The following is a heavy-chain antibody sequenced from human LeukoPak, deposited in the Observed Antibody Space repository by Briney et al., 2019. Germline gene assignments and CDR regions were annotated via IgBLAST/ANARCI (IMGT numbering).Heavy chain of an antibody. J-gene: IGHJ4*02. CDR2: ISGSGDTT. Sequence: PGGSLRLSCTASGFIFSNYAMTWVRQAPGKGLEWVSGISGSGDTTYYADSVKGRFTISRDNSKNTLYLQMNSLRAEDTAVYYCAKSDGSSGWYVPFDYWGQGTLVTVSS. V-gene: IGHV3-23*01. D-gene: IGHD6-19*01. CDR1: GFIFSNYA. CDR3: AKSDGSSGWYVPFDY.